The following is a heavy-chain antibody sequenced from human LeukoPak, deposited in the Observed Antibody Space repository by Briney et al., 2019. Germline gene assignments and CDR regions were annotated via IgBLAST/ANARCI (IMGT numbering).Heavy chain of an antibody. CDR2: IHTGGTT. D-gene: IGHD3-16*01. Sequence: GGSLRLSCAASVFITSSDFMGWVRQAPEKGLEWVSLIHTGGTTFYTDSVKGRFTISRDTSMNTVSLQMTTLRAEDTAIYYCVYSRGTSWGQGTLVTVSS. J-gene: IGHJ5*02. CDR1: VFITSSDF. CDR3: VYSRGTS. V-gene: IGHV3-53*01.